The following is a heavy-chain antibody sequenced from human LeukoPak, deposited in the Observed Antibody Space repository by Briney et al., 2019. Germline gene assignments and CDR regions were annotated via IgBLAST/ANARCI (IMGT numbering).Heavy chain of an antibody. CDR2: IYSGGST. CDR1: GFTVSSNY. J-gene: IGHJ4*02. V-gene: IGHV3-53*01. CDR3: ARGTSSGYFQLYFDY. Sequence: GGSLRLSCAASGFTVSSNYMAWVRQAPGKGLEWVSVIYSGGSTYYADSVKGRFTISRDNSKNTLYLQMNSLRAEDTAVYYCARGTSSGYFQLYFDYWGQGTLVTVSS. D-gene: IGHD3-22*01.